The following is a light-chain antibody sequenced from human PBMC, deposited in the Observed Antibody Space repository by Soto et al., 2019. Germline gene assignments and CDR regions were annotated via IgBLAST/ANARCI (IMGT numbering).Light chain of an antibody. Sequence: QSVLTQPPSASGSPGQSVTISCTGTSSDVGGYNYLSWYQQRPGKAPKLIIYEVSKRPSGVTDRFSGSKSGNTASLTVSGLNVEDEADYYCNSYAGRNTVIFGGGTKLTVL. CDR2: EVS. V-gene: IGLV2-8*01. J-gene: IGLJ2*01. CDR3: NSYAGRNTVI. CDR1: SSDVGGYNY.